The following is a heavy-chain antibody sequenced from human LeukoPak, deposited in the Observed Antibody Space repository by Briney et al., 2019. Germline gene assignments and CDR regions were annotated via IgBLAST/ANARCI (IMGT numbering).Heavy chain of an antibody. D-gene: IGHD4-17*01. Sequence: ASVKVSCKASGYTFTGYYMHWVRQAPGQGLEWMGWIGAYNGNTNYAQKLQGRVTMTTDTSTSTAYMELRSLRSDDTAVYYCARDRKETTVTTFGHWGQGTLVTVSS. CDR2: IGAYNGNT. J-gene: IGHJ4*02. CDR3: ARDRKETTVTTFGH. V-gene: IGHV1-18*04. CDR1: GYTFTGYY.